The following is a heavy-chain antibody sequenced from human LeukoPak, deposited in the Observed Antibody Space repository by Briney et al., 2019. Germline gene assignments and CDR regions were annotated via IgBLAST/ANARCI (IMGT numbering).Heavy chain of an antibody. CDR3: ARVPLTVTNRLIGFDAFDI. CDR1: GGSISSGGYY. J-gene: IGHJ3*02. D-gene: IGHD4-17*01. Sequence: SETLSLTCTVSGGSISSGGYYWSWIRQHPGRGLEWIGYIYYSGCTYYNPSLKSRVTISVDTSKNQFSLKLSSVTAADTAVYYCARVPLTVTNRLIGFDAFDIWGQGTMVTVSS. CDR2: IYYSGCT. V-gene: IGHV4-31*03.